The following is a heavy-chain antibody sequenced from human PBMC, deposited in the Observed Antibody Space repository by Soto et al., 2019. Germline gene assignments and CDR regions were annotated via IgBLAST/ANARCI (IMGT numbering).Heavy chain of an antibody. V-gene: IGHV4-31*03. CDR1: GASLSSGDYY. D-gene: IGHD6-19*01. CDR3: ARQNKWLSPFDD. J-gene: IGHJ4*02. Sequence: QVHLQESGPGLVKPSQTLSLSCTVSGASLSSGDYYWNWIRQYPGKGLEWIGYIHNSGITDYNPSLKRRVTMSVDTSKKQFSLRVSSVTAADTAVYYCARQNKWLSPFDDWGQGTLVTVSS. CDR2: IHNSGIT.